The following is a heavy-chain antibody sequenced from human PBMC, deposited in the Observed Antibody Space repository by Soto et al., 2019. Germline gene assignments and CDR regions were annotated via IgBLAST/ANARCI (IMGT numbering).Heavy chain of an antibody. CDR1: GYTFTSYY. J-gene: IGHJ6*02. CDR2: INPSGGST. V-gene: IGHV1-46*01. Sequence: QVQLVQSGAEVKKPGASVKVSCKASGYTFTSYYMHWVRQAPGQGLEWMGIINPSGGSTSYAQKFQCRVTMTGDTSTSTVYMELSSLRSADTAVYYCARDPTYYDILTGYSDYYGMDVWGQGTTVTVSS. D-gene: IGHD3-9*01. CDR3: ARDPTYYDILTGYSDYYGMDV.